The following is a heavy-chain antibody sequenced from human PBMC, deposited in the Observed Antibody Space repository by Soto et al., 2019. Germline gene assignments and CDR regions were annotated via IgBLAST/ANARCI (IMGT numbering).Heavy chain of an antibody. J-gene: IGHJ4*02. V-gene: IGHV3-30*03. D-gene: IGHD3-10*01. CDR1: GFTFSSYG. CDR2: VSYDGSSK. Sequence: GGSLRLSCASSGFTFSSYGMYWVRQAPGKGLEWLALVSYDGSSKYYADSVKGRFTISRDNAKNSLYLQMNSLRAEDTAVYYCARARSTGIGFALEYWGQGTLVTVSS. CDR3: ARARSTGIGFALEY.